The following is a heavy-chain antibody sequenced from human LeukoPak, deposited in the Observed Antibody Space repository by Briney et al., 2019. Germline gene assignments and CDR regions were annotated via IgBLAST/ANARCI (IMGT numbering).Heavy chain of an antibody. D-gene: IGHD6-13*01. V-gene: IGHV3-21*01. Sequence: GGSLRLSCAASGFTFSSYSMNWVRQAPGKGLEWVSSISSSSYIYYADSVKGRFTISRDNAKNSLYLQMNSLRAEDTAVYYCARVAYSSSWYHSYYYYGMDVWGQGTTVTVSS. CDR1: GFTFSSYS. CDR2: ISSSSYI. J-gene: IGHJ6*02. CDR3: ARVAYSSSWYHSYYYYGMDV.